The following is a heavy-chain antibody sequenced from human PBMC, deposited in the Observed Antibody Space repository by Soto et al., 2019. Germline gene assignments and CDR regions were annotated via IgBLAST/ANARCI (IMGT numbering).Heavy chain of an antibody. Sequence: GGSLRLSCAASGFTFSSYAMHWVRQAPGKGLEYVSAISSNGGSTYYADSVKGRFTISRDNSKNTLYLQMGSLRAEDMAVYYCARADTTWELFRGGLDYWGQGTLVTVSS. CDR1: GFTFSSYA. CDR3: ARADTTWELFRGGLDY. J-gene: IGHJ4*02. V-gene: IGHV3-64*02. CDR2: ISSNGGST. D-gene: IGHD1-26*01.